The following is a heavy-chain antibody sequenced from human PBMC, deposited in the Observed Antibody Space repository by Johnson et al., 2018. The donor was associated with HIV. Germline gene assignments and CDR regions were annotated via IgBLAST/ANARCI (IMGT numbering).Heavy chain of an antibody. V-gene: IGHV3-33*01. Sequence: QVQLVESGGGVVQPGRSLRLSCAASGFIFSSSGMHWVRQAPVKGLEWVAFIQYDGSNKFYVDSVKGRSTISRDTSKNTLFLQMNSRRAEDTAGYYCARDGEDSSGWDNFGAFDIWGQGTMVTVSS. J-gene: IGHJ3*02. D-gene: IGHD6-19*01. CDR3: ARDGEDSSGWDNFGAFDI. CDR2: IQYDGSNK. CDR1: GFIFSSSG.